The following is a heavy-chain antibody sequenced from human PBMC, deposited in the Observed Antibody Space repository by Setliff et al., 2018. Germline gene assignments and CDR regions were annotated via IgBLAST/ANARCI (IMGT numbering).Heavy chain of an antibody. CDR3: AKVGPRGGYYESRGALGRDLFDV. J-gene: IGHJ3*01. CDR1: GFTFSTFA. V-gene: IGHV3-33*06. CDR2: IWFDGSNE. D-gene: IGHD3-22*01. Sequence: QAGGSLRLSCEATGFTFSTFAIHWVRQAPGKGLEWLALIWFDGSNEYYEDSVKGRFTISRDNSKNMAYLEMNRLRAEDTAVYYCAKVGPRGGYYESRGALGRDLFDVWGQGTMVTVSS.